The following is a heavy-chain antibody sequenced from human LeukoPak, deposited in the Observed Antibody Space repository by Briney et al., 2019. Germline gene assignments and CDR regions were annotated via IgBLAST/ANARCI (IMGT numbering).Heavy chain of an antibody. CDR2: IYTSGST. Sequence: PSETLSLTCTVSGGSISSGSYYWSWIRQPAGKGLEWIGRIYTSGSTNYNPSLKSRVTISVDASKNQFSLKLSSVTAADTAVYYCARESGSTIFGVVDREPNLAKNWFDPWGQGTLVTVSS. CDR3: ARESGSTIFGVVDREPNLAKNWFDP. J-gene: IGHJ5*02. V-gene: IGHV4-61*02. D-gene: IGHD3-3*01. CDR1: GGSISSGSYY.